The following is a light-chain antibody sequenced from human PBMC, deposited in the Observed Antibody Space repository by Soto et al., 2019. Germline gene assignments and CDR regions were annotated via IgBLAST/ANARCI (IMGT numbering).Light chain of an antibody. V-gene: IGKV3-20*01. CDR1: HSVDNNY. CDR3: QQYGSSPLYI. J-gene: IGKJ2*01. CDR2: DVS. Sequence: EIVLTQSPGTLSLSPGDRATLSCRASHSVDNNYFAWYQQKPGQAPRLLIYDVSIRATGIPDRFSGSGSGTDFTLTISRLEPEDFAVYHCQQYGSSPLYIFGQGTKLEIK.